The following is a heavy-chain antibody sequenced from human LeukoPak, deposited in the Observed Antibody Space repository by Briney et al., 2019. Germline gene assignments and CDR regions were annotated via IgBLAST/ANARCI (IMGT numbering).Heavy chain of an antibody. CDR3: ARPPSIAYCGGDCLRTFQH. D-gene: IGHD2-21*02. J-gene: IGHJ1*01. CDR2: VYSGGSA. Sequence: SETLSLTCTVSGGLVSATTSYWGWIRQPPGKGLEWIGNVYSGGSAYYNPSLRSRATISVDTSKNQFSLKLTSVTAADTAVYYCARPPSIAYCGGDCLRTFQHWGQGTLVIVSS. CDR1: GGLVSATTSY. V-gene: IGHV4-39*01.